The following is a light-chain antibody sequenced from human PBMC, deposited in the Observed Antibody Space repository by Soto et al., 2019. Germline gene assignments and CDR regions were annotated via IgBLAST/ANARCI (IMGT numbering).Light chain of an antibody. CDR3: SSYARGVFVI. Sequence: QSVLTQPASVSGSPGQSITISCTGTSNDVGTYDYVSWYQQFPGKVPKLLIYEVGNRPSGISARFSGSKSGTTASLTISGLQAGDEADYFCSSYARGVFVIFGGGTKLTVL. CDR1: SNDVGTYDY. V-gene: IGLV2-14*01. J-gene: IGLJ2*01. CDR2: EVG.